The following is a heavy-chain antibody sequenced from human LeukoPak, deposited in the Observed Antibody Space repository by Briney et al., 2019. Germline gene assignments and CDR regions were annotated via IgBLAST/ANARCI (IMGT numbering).Heavy chain of an antibody. CDR2: IIPIFGTA. CDR3: AGYYGSGSYYHVWPTYYMDV. V-gene: IGHV1-69*05. CDR1: GGTFSSYA. Sequence: GSSVKVSCKASGGTFSSYAISWVRQAPGQGLEWMGGIIPIFGTANYAQKFQGRVTITTDESTSTAYMELSSLRSEDTAVYYCAGYYGSGSYYHVWPTYYMDVWGKGTTVTVSS. D-gene: IGHD3-10*01. J-gene: IGHJ6*03.